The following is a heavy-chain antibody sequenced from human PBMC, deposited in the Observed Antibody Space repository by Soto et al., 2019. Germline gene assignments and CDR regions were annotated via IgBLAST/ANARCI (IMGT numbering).Heavy chain of an antibody. Sequence: EVQLVESGGGLVQPGGSLRLSCAASGFTFSDHYMDWVRQAPGKGLEWVGRSRNKANSYTTEYAASVKGRFTISRDDPKNSLNLQMNSLKTEDTAVYYCARAGSAFDYWRQGTLVTVSS. J-gene: IGHJ4*02. CDR3: ARAGSAFDY. CDR2: SRNKANSYTT. D-gene: IGHD6-25*01. V-gene: IGHV3-72*01. CDR1: GFTFSDHY.